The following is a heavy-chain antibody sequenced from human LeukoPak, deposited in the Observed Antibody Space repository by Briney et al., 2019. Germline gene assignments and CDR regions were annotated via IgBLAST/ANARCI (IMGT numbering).Heavy chain of an antibody. V-gene: IGHV3-21*01. Sequence: GGSLRLSCAASGFTFSTYAMNWVRQAPGKGLEWVSSISSTSISIYFADSVKGRFTVSRDNAKNSLYLQMNSLRTEDTAVYYCARSYTVADQLDYRGQGTLVTVSS. D-gene: IGHD2-2*01. J-gene: IGHJ4*02. CDR3: ARSYTVADQLDY. CDR2: ISSTSISI. CDR1: GFTFSTYA.